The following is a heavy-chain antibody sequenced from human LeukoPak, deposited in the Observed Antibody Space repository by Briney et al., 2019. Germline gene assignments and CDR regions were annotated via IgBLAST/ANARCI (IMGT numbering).Heavy chain of an antibody. CDR3: ARDFMSGSFWTHTFDY. CDR2: IKQDGSEK. V-gene: IGHV3-7*01. D-gene: IGHD1-26*01. CDR1: GFTFSSYW. J-gene: IGHJ4*02. Sequence: GGSLRLSCAASGFTFSSYWMSWVRQAPGKGLEWVANIKQDGSEKYYVDSVKGRFTISRDNSKNTLYLQMNSLRAEDTAVYYCARDFMSGSFWTHTFDYWGQGTLVTVSS.